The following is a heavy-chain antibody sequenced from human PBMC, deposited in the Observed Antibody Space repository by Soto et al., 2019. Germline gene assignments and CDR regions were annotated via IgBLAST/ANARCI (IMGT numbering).Heavy chain of an antibody. Sequence: HPGGSLRLSCAASGFTFSSYGMHWVRQAPGKGLEWVAVIWYDGSNKYYADSVKGRFTISRDNSKNTLYLQMNSLRAEDTAVYYCARDLYEKDTAMVPGDYWGQGTLVTVSS. CDR2: IWYDGSNK. D-gene: IGHD5-18*01. CDR1: GFTFSSYG. J-gene: IGHJ4*02. CDR3: ARDLYEKDTAMVPGDY. V-gene: IGHV3-33*01.